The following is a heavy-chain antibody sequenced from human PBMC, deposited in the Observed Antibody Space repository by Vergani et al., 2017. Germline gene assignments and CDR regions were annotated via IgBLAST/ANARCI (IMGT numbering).Heavy chain of an antibody. CDR2: INIDGSST. V-gene: IGHV3-74*01. CDR1: GFTFSSYW. CDR3: ARVYCGTVCSYYYYYGMDV. Sequence: EVQLVESGGGLVQPGGSLRLSCAASGFTFSSYWLHWVGQAPGKGRVGVSRINIDGSSTSYADSVKGRFTISRDNAKNTLYLKMNSLRAEDTAVYNCARVYCGTVCSYYYYYGMDVWGQGTTVTVSS. J-gene: IGHJ6*02. D-gene: IGHD2-21*02.